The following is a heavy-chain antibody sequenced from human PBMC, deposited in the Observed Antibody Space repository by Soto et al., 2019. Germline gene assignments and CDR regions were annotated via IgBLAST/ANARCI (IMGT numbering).Heavy chain of an antibody. CDR2: ISSSGGST. Sequence: EVQLLESGGGLVQPGGSLRLSCAASGFTFSSYAMSWVRQAPGKGLEWVSGISSSGGSTYYADSVKGRFTISRDNSRHTLYLQMNSLRAEDTAPSYCAKGLSGRPTTPGMDVWGQGTTVIVSS. CDR3: AKGLSGRPTTPGMDV. J-gene: IGHJ6*02. V-gene: IGHV3-23*01. CDR1: GFTFSSYA. D-gene: IGHD1-26*01.